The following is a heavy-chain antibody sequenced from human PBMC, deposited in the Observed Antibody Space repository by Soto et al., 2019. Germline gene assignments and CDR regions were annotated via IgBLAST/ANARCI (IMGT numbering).Heavy chain of an antibody. CDR3: ARVYVWECISTSCPFDY. Sequence: QVQLQESGPGLVKPSQTLSLTCTVSGGSISSGDYYWSWIRQPPGKGLEWIGYIYYSGSTYYNPSLKGRVTISVATAKNQFSLKLSSVTAADTAVYYWARVYVWECISTSCPFDYWGQGTLVTVSS. CDR1: GGSISSGDYY. V-gene: IGHV4-30-4*01. CDR2: IYYSGST. D-gene: IGHD2-2*01. J-gene: IGHJ4*02.